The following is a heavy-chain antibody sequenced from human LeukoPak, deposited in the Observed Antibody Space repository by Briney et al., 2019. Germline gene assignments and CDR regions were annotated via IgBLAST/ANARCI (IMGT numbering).Heavy chain of an antibody. CDR2: ISASSGNT. CDR3: ARAGATETTHFDY. CDR1: GYGFSIFG. Sequence: ASVKVSCKASGYGFSIFGMTWVRQAPGQGLEWMGWISASSGNTNYAQKLKGRVTMTTDTSTNTAYMELRSLKSDDTAVYYCARAGATETTHFDYWGQGTLVTVSS. V-gene: IGHV1-18*01. D-gene: IGHD4-17*01. J-gene: IGHJ4*02.